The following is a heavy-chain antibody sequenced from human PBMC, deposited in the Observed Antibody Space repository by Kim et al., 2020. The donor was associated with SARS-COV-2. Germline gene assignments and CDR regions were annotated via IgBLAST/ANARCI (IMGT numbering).Heavy chain of an antibody. CDR2: IIPIFGTA. CDR1: GGTFSSYA. Sequence: SVKVSCKASGGTFSSYAISWVRQAPGQGLEWMGGIIPIFGTANYAQKFQGRVTITADESTSTAYMELSSLRSEDTAVYYCAGGHSSGSLDYFDYWGQGTLVTVSS. J-gene: IGHJ4*02. D-gene: IGHD6-19*01. V-gene: IGHV1-69*13. CDR3: AGGHSSGSLDYFDY.